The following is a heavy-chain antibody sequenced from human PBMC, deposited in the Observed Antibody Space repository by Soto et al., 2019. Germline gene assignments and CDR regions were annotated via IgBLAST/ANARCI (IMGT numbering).Heavy chain of an antibody. CDR2: IIPIFGTA. J-gene: IGHJ6*02. CDR1: GGTFSSYA. Sequence: QVQLVQSGAEVKKPGSSVKVSCKASGGTFSSYAISWVRQAPGQGLEWMGGIIPIFGTANYAQKFQGRVTLTADESTSTVYMELSSLRSEDTAVYYCARGPDIVATIMSPPYYYYYGMDVWGQGTTVTVSS. V-gene: IGHV1-69*01. CDR3: ARGPDIVATIMSPPYYYYYGMDV. D-gene: IGHD5-12*01.